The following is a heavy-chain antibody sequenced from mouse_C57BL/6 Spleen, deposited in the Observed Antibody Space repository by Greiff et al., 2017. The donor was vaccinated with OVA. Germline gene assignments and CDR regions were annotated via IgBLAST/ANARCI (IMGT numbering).Heavy chain of an antibody. CDR1: GYTFTDYY. CDR3: GRILSDYVRFAY. CDR2: INPNNGGT. J-gene: IGHJ3*01. V-gene: IGHV1-26*01. Sequence: VQLQQSGPELVKPGASVKISCKASGYTFTDYYMHWVKQSHGQSLEWIGDINPNNGGTSYNQKFKGKATLTVDKSSSTAYMQLRSLTSEDSAVYYCGRILSDYVRFAYWGQGTLVTVSA. D-gene: IGHD2-4*01.